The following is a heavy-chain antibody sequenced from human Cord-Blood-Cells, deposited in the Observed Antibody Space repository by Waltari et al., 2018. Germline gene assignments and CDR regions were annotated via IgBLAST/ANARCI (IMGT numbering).Heavy chain of an antibody. CDR2: ISWKSGSI. D-gene: IGHD2-2*01. Sequence: EVQLVESGGGLVQPGRSLRLSCAASGFTFEDYAMDWVRQAPGKGLEGVSGISWKSGSIGYADSVKVRFTISRDNAKNSLYLQMNSLRAEYTALYYCASGYCSSTSCPMKDYWGQGTLVTVSS. V-gene: IGHV3-9*01. CDR3: ASGYCSSTSCPMKDY. CDR1: GFTFEDYA. J-gene: IGHJ4*02.